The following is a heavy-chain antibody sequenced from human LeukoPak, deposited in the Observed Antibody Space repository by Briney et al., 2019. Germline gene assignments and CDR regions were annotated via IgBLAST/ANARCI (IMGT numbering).Heavy chain of an antibody. CDR2: ISGGGATT. CDR1: GFTFSTYA. D-gene: IGHD3-22*01. CDR3: TKDPWDRSGYAFDI. Sequence: GGSLRLSCAASGFTFSTYAMSWVRQAPGKGLEWVSFISGGGATTSYADSVKGRFTISRDNSKNTLYLQMNSLRAEDTAIYYCTKDPWDRSGYAFDIWGQGTMVTVSS. V-gene: IGHV3-23*01. J-gene: IGHJ3*02.